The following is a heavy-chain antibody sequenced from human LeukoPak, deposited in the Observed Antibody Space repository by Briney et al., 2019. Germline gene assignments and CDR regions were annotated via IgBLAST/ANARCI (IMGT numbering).Heavy chain of an antibody. V-gene: IGHV4-59*08. CDR2: IYLSGST. D-gene: IGHD5-12*01. Sequence: SGTLSLTCSVSGVSINNYYWSWIRQPPGKGLEWIGYIYLSGSTNYNPSLKSRVTISVDTSKNQFSLKLKSVTAADTAVYYCARGFDSKSTYFDYWGLGTLVTVSS. J-gene: IGHJ4*02. CDR1: GVSINNYY. CDR3: ARGFDSKSTYFDY.